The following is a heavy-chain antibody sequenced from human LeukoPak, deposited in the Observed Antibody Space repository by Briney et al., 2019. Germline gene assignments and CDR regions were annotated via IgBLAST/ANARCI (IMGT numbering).Heavy chain of an antibody. V-gene: IGHV4-59*08. D-gene: IGHD3-10*01. Sequence: SETLSLTCTVSGGSISSYYWSWIRQPPGKGLEWIGYIYYSGSTNYNPSLKSRVTISVDTSKNQFSLKLSSVTAADTAVYYCARLWFGESTHHYHGMDVWGQGTTVTVSS. CDR2: IYYSGST. CDR3: ARLWFGESTHHYHGMDV. J-gene: IGHJ6*02. CDR1: GGSISSYY.